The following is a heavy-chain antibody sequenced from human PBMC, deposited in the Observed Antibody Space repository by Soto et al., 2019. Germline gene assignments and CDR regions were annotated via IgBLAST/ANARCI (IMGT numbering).Heavy chain of an antibody. J-gene: IGHJ4*02. CDR1: GFTFGSYA. Sequence: GGLLRLSCAASGFTFGSYAMRWVRQAPGKGLEWVSTISGSGDSTYYADSVKGRFIISRDNSKNSLYLQMNSLRAEDTAVYYCARVPDLDYCSKTSCLYYFDYWGQGALVTVSS. CDR2: ISGSGDST. V-gene: IGHV3-23*01. D-gene: IGHD2-2*01. CDR3: ARVPDLDYCSKTSCLYYFDY.